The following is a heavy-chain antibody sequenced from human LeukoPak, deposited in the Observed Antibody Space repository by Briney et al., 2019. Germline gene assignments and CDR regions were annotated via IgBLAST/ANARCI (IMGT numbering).Heavy chain of an antibody. V-gene: IGHV5-51*01. Sequence: GESLKISCKASGYSFTSYWIGWVRQMPGKGLEWMGIIYPGDSDTRYSPSFQGQVTISADKSISTAYLQWSSLKASDTAMYYCAIGGLYGSGSYYDPSFDYWGQGTLVTVSS. CDR2: IYPGDSDT. CDR3: AIGGLYGSGSYYDPSFDY. CDR1: GYSFTSYW. J-gene: IGHJ4*02. D-gene: IGHD3-10*01.